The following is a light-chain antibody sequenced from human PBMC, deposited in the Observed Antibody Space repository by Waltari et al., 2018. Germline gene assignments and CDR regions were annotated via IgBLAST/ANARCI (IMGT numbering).Light chain of an antibody. CDR3: QQYGNSPT. CDR2: GAS. Sequence: EIVLTQSPGTLSLSPGERATLSCRASQSVSSFLVWYQQKRGQAPRLLIYGASTRATGIPERFSGSGSGTDFTLTISRLEPEDFAVYYCQQYGNSPTFGQGTKVEIK. J-gene: IGKJ1*01. CDR1: QSVSSF. V-gene: IGKV3-20*01.